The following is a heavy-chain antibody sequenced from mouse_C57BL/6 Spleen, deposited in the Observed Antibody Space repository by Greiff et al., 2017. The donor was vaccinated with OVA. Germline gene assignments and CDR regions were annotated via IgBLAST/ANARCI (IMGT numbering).Heavy chain of an antibody. CDR3: ARRGMGRVRDY. J-gene: IGHJ2*01. V-gene: IGHV1-26*01. Sequence: VQLQQSGPELVKPGASVKISCKASGYTFTDYYMNWVKQSHGKSLEWIGDINPNNGGTSYNQKFKGKATLTVDKSSSTAYMELRSLTSEDSAVYYCARRGMGRVRDYWGQGTTLTVSS. CDR2: INPNNGGT. D-gene: IGHD2-3*01. CDR1: GYTFTDYY.